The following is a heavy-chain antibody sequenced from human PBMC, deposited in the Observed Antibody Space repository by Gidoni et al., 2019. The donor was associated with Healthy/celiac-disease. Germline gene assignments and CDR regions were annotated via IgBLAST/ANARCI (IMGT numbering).Heavy chain of an antibody. CDR1: GYTFTSYA. CDR2: INAGNGNT. J-gene: IGHJ4*02. D-gene: IGHD6-13*01. CDR3: ARGRPQLYSSSWYYFDY. V-gene: IGHV1-3*01. Sequence: QVQLVQSGAEVKKPGASVKVSCKASGYTFTSYAMHWVRQAPGQRLEWMGWINAGNGNTKYSQKFQGRVTITRDTSASTAYMELSSLRSEDTAVYYCARGRPQLYSSSWYYFDYWGQGTLVTVSS.